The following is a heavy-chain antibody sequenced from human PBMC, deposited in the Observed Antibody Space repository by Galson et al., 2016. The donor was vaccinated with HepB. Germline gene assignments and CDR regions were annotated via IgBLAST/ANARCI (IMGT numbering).Heavy chain of an antibody. Sequence: CAISGDSVSSNSAAWNWLRQSPSRGLEWLGRTYYRARRYNDYAVSVKSRITINPDTSKNQFSLHLNSVTPEDTAVYYCARGVRFGSLDYWGQGTLVTVSS. CDR1: GDSVSSNSAA. J-gene: IGHJ4*02. V-gene: IGHV6-1*01. CDR3: ARGVRFGSLDY. CDR2: TYYRARRYN. D-gene: IGHD3-10*01.